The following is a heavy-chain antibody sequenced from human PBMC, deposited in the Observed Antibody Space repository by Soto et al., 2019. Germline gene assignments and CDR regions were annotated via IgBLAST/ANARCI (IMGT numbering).Heavy chain of an antibody. J-gene: IGHJ3*02. Sequence: EAQLLESGGELIQPGGSLRLYCAASEFTYSSHGMSWVRQAPGKGLEWIAGLSRGGGSTYYADSVKGRFTISRDNSKNTLDLIMNSLRVEDTALYYCARDGQYRTDGFDIWGQGTMVTVSS. V-gene: IGHV3-23*01. D-gene: IGHD5-12*01. CDR1: EFTYSSHG. CDR3: ARDGQYRTDGFDI. CDR2: LSRGGGST.